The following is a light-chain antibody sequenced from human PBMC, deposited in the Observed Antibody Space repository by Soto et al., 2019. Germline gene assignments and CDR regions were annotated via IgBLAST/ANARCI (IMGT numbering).Light chain of an antibody. V-gene: IGLV2-14*03. CDR1: SSDVGGYNS. CDR2: NVS. CDR3: QSYDSSLSGYV. Sequence: QSVLTQPASVSGSPGQSIAISCTGTSSDVGGYNSASWYQQHPGKAPKLMIYNVSNRPSGVSDRFSGSKSGNSAPLTITGLQAEDEADYYCQSYDSSLSGYVFGTGTKVTVL. J-gene: IGLJ1*01.